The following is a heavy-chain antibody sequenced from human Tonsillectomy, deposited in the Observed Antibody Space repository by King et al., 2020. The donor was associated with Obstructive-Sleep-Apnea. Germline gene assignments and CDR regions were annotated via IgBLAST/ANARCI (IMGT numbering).Heavy chain of an antibody. V-gene: IGHV4-61*01. D-gene: IGHD6-19*01. Sequence: QLQLQESGPGLVKPSETLSLTCTVSDGSVSSGSFYWTWIRQPPGKGLEWIGYVYYSGNTNYNPSLKSRVTISVDTSKNQFSLNLTSVTAADTAVYYCAREWSFIAVTGTGGMDVWGQGTTVTVSS. CDR1: DGSVSSGSFY. CDR2: VYYSGNT. CDR3: AREWSFIAVTGTGGMDV. J-gene: IGHJ6*02.